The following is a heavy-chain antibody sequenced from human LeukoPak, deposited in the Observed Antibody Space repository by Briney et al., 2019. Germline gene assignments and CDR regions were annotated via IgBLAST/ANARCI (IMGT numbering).Heavy chain of an antibody. V-gene: IGHV4-39*07. Sequence: YQXXXXXXXPGXGXEWLGSIHYSGTTYYKASLKSRVTISVDTSQNQFSLKLTSVTAADTAVYYCARKGRSSSFDYWGQGTLITVSS. J-gene: IGHJ4*02. CDR2: IHYSGTT. CDR3: ARKGRSSSFDY. CDR1: YQ. D-gene: IGHD6-13*01.